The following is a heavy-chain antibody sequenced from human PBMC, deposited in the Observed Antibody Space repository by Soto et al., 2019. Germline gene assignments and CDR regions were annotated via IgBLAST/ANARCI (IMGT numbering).Heavy chain of an antibody. CDR2: ISDSGGTT. Sequence: GGSLRLSCAASGFTFNNYAMTWVRQGPGKGLEWVSIISDSGGTTYYADSVKGRFTISRDNSNNMLYLQMSSLRAEDTALYYCTKQQSSIWYAPDGYDFWGQGTPVTVS. CDR3: TKQQSSIWYAPDGYDF. J-gene: IGHJ3*01. CDR1: GFTFNNYA. D-gene: IGHD6-13*01. V-gene: IGHV3-23*01.